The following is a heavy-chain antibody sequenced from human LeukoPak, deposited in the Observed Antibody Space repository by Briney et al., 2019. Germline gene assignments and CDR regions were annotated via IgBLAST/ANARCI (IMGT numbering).Heavy chain of an antibody. V-gene: IGHV1-2*02. D-gene: IGHD3-3*01. CDR1: GYTFTDYY. J-gene: IGHJ6*03. Sequence: ASVKVSCKASGYTFTDYYMHWVRQAPGQGLEWMGWINPKTGDTKYVQKFQGRVTMTRDSSINIAYMELSRLRSDDTAVYYCARDXARITIFGVAKYMDVWGRGTTVTVSS. CDR2: INPKTGDT. CDR3: ARDXARITIFGVAKYMDV.